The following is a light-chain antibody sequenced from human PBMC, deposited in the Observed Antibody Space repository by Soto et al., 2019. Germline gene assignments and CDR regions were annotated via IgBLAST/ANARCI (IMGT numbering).Light chain of an antibody. V-gene: IGLV2-8*01. J-gene: IGLJ2*01. CDR1: SSDVGGYNY. Sequence: QSALTQPPSASGSPGQSVTISCTGTSSDVGGYNYVSWSQQHPGKAPKLMIYEVSKRASGVPDRFSGSKSGNTASLTVSGVQAEDEADYYCTSFVGRNNVVFGGGPKVTVL. CDR3: TSFVGRNNVV. CDR2: EVS.